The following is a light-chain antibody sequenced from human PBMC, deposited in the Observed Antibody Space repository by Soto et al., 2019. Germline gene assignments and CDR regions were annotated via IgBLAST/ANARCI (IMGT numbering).Light chain of an antibody. Sequence: DLQMTQSPSYLCSSVGHRLTITSEASQDINSYLSWYQQRPGKAPKXXMYDAFTLETGVPSRFSVSGSGTDFIFTISSLQTEDFATYDCQQYDTFTVTFCQGTRLEIK. CDR2: DAF. CDR1: QDINSY. CDR3: QQYDTFTVT. J-gene: IGKJ5*01. V-gene: IGKV1-33*01.